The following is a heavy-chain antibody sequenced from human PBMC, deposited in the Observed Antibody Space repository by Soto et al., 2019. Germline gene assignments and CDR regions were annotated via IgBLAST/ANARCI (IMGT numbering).Heavy chain of an antibody. CDR3: AGDWGSSTWNIAFDI. CDR2: ISAYNGST. J-gene: IGHJ3*02. D-gene: IGHD6-13*01. CDR1: GYTFTSYG. V-gene: IGHV1-18*01. Sequence: ASVKVSCKASGYTFTSYGISWVRQAPGQGLEWMGWISAYNGSTNYAQKLQGRVTMTTDTSTSTAYMELRSLRSDDTTVYYCAGDWGSSTWNIAFDIWGKGKRITV.